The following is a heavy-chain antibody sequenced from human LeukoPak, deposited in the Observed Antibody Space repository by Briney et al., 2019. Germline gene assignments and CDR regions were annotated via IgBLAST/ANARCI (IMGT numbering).Heavy chain of an antibody. Sequence: GGSLRLSCAASGFTFSSYSMNWVRQAPGKGLEWVSYISSSSSTIYYADSVKGRFTISRDNAKNSLYLQMNSLRAEDTAVYYCARESGYYLGSSAFDIWGQGTMVTVSS. CDR3: ARESGYYLGSSAFDI. D-gene: IGHD3-22*01. V-gene: IGHV3-48*01. CDR1: GFTFSSYS. CDR2: ISSSSSTI. J-gene: IGHJ3*02.